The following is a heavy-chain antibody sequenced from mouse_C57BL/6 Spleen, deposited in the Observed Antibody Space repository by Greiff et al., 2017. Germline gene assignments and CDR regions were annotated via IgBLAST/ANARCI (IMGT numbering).Heavy chain of an antibody. CDR3: ARRNFYYDYDVFAY. CDR1: GYAFSSYW. CDR2: IYPGDGDT. V-gene: IGHV1-80*01. J-gene: IGHJ3*01. D-gene: IGHD2-4*01. Sequence: VQLQQSGAELVKPGASVKISCKASGYAFSSYWMNWVKQRPGKGLEWIGQIYPGDGDTNYNGKFKGKATLTADKSSSTAYMQLSSLTSEDSAVYFCARRNFYYDYDVFAYWGQGTLVTVSA.